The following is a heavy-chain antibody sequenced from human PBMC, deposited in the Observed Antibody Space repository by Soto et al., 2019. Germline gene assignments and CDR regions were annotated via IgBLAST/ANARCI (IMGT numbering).Heavy chain of an antibody. Sequence: EVQLVESGGGLVQPGGSLRLSCAASGFTFSTYWMSWVRQAPGKGLEWVANIKTDESEKSYVDSVRGRFTTSRDKARNFFNLQMNSLTGEDTAVYFCTRDGYPFALDVWGLGTSVTVSS. D-gene: IGHD5-12*01. CDR2: IKTDESEK. CDR1: GFTFSTYW. CDR3: TRDGYPFALDV. J-gene: IGHJ6*02. V-gene: IGHV3-7*03.